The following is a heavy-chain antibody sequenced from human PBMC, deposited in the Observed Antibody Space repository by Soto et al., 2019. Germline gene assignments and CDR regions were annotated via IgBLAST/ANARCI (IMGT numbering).Heavy chain of an antibody. D-gene: IGHD6-6*01. J-gene: IGHJ6*02. V-gene: IGHV3-15*01. CDR3: STDAPYSSSSTYYYGMDV. CDR1: GFTFSNAW. CDR2: IKTKADGGAT. Sequence: PGGSLRLSCAASGFTFSNAWLSWVRQAPGKGLEWVGRIKTKADGGATDYAAPVKGRFTISRDDSKNTLFLQMNSLKTEDTGMYYCSTDAPYSSSSTYYYGMDVWGQGTTVTVSS.